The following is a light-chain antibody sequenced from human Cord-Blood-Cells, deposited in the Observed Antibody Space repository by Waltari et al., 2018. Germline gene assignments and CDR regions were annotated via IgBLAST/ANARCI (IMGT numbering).Light chain of an antibody. CDR2: RHN. Sequence: QSVLTQPPSASGTPGQRVTISCSGSSSNIGSKTVNWYQQLPGTAPKLLIYRHNQPPAGLHDRISCSKSGTCASLAMIGVRSGDGADSYCAAWEDSLNGYVFGTGTKDTVL. V-gene: IGLV1-44*01. CDR1: SSNIGSKT. CDR3: AAWEDSLNGYV. J-gene: IGLJ1*01.